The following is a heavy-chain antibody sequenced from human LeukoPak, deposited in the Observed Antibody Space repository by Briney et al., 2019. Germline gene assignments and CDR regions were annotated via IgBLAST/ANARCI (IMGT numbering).Heavy chain of an antibody. V-gene: IGHV4-34*01. CDR2: INHSGST. CDR3: ARKRYGVYVFWFDP. J-gene: IGHJ5*02. CDR1: GGSFSGYY. D-gene: IGHD4-17*01. Sequence: SETLSLTCAVYGGSFSGYYWSWIRQPPGKGLEWIGEINHSGSTNYNPSLKSRVTISVDTSKNQFSLKLSSVTAADTAVYYCARKRYGVYVFWFDPWGQGTLVTVSS.